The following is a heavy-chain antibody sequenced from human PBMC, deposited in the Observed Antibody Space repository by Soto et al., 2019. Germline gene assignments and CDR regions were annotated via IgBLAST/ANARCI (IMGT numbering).Heavy chain of an antibody. Sequence: EALSLTCAVSVYSISSGYYWGCIRQPPGKGLEWIGSIYHSGSTYHNPSLKSRVTISVDTSKNQFSLKMSSVTAADTAVYYCARGGDGYNYYFDYWGQGNLVTVSS. CDR1: VYSISSGYY. J-gene: IGHJ4*02. CDR3: ARGGDGYNYYFDY. CDR2: IYHSGST. V-gene: IGHV4-38-2*01. D-gene: IGHD5-12*01.